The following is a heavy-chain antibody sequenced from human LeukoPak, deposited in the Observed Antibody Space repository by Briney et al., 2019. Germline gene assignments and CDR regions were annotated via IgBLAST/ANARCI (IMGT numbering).Heavy chain of an antibody. Sequence: GGSLRLSCAASGFTFSSYSMNWVRQAPGKGLEWVSYISSRSSTIYYADSVKGRFTISRDNAKNSLYLQMNSLRAEDTAVYYCAKDSLGYSSSPTDYWGQGTLVTVSS. V-gene: IGHV3-48*01. CDR1: GFTFSSYS. CDR2: ISSRSSTI. J-gene: IGHJ4*02. CDR3: AKDSLGYSSSPTDY. D-gene: IGHD6-6*01.